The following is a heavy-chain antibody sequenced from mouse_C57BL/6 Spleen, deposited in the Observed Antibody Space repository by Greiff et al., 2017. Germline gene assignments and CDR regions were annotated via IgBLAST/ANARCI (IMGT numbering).Heavy chain of an antibody. Sequence: VQLQQSGPELVKPGASVKISCKASGYSFTGYFMNWVMQSHGKSLEWIGRINPYNGDTFYNQKFKGKATLTVDKSSSTAHLELRSLTSEDSAVYCCARRKGKEGFDYWGQGTTLTVSS. CDR2: INPYNGDT. CDR1: GYSFTGYF. V-gene: IGHV1-20*01. CDR3: ARRKGKEGFDY. D-gene: IGHD1-3*01. J-gene: IGHJ2*01.